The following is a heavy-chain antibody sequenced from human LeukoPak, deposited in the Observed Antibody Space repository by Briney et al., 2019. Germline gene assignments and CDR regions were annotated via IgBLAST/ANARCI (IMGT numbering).Heavy chain of an antibody. CDR3: ARLNPGGYSSGSDDY. CDR1: GGSISSSSYY. J-gene: IGHJ4*02. D-gene: IGHD6-19*01. Sequence: SETLSLTCTVSGGSISSSSYYWGWIRQPPGKGLEWIGSIYYSGSTYYNPSLKSRVTISVDTSKNQFSLKLSSVTAADTAAYYCARLNPGGYSSGSDDYWGQGTLVTVSS. V-gene: IGHV4-39*01. CDR2: IYYSGST.